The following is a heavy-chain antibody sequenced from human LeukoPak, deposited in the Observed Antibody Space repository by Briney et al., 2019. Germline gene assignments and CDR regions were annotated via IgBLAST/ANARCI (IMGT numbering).Heavy chain of an antibody. D-gene: IGHD3-22*01. CDR1: GFTFSSYA. V-gene: IGHV3-30*04. CDR3: ARARNYYDSSGYIGY. Sequence: GGSLRLSCAASGFTFSSYAMHWVRQAPGKGLEWVAVISYDGSNKYYADSVKGRFTISRDNAKNSLYLQMNSLRAEDTAVYYCARARNYYDSSGYIGYWGQGTLVTVSS. J-gene: IGHJ4*02. CDR2: ISYDGSNK.